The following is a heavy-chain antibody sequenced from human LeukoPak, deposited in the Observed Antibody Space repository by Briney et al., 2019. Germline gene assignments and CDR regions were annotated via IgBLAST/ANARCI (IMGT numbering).Heavy chain of an antibody. Sequence: PSETLSLTCTVSGGSISSYYWSWIRQPPGKGLEWIGYIYYSGTTNYNLSLKSRVTMSVDTSKNQFSLKLSSVTAADTAVYYCARDLAWGQGFDYWGQGTLVTVSS. J-gene: IGHJ4*02. D-gene: IGHD7-27*01. V-gene: IGHV4-59*01. CDR2: IYYSGTT. CDR3: ARDLAWGQGFDY. CDR1: GGSISSYY.